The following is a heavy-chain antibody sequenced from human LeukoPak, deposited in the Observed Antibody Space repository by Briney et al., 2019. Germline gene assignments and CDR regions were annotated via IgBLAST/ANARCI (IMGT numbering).Heavy chain of an antibody. Sequence: SETLSLTCTVSTGSISNSSYYWGRFRQPPGKGLEWIGSIYYSGDTYSTPSLKSRVAISLDTSNNQFSLSLSSVTAADTAVYYCAREVNYGDYGDNAFDIWSQGTMVTVSS. CDR3: AREVNYGDYGDNAFDI. CDR1: TGSISNSSYY. J-gene: IGHJ3*02. D-gene: IGHD4-17*01. V-gene: IGHV4-39*07. CDR2: IYYSGDT.